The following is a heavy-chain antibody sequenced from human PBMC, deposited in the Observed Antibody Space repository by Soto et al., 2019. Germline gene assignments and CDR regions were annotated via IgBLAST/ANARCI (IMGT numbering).Heavy chain of an antibody. J-gene: IGHJ5*02. CDR3: ARQVAARQNWFDP. CDR2: TYYRSKWYN. Sequence: THSVTCVISGDSVSSNSAAWNWIRQSPSRGLEWLGRTYYRSKWYNDYAESVKSRITINPDTSKNQFSLQLNSVTPEDTAMYYCARQVAARQNWFDPWGQGTLVTVSS. V-gene: IGHV6-1*01. D-gene: IGHD6-6*01. CDR1: GDSVSSNSAA.